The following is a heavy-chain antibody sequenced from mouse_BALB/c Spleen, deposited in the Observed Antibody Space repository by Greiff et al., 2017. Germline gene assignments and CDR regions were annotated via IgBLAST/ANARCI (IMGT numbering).Heavy chain of an antibody. CDR3: ARGNPYAMDY. J-gene: IGHJ4*01. D-gene: IGHD2-1*01. V-gene: IGHV5-12-1*01. Sequence: EVQRVESGGGLVKPGGSLKLSCAASGFAFSSYDMSWVRQTPEKRLEWVAYISSGGGSTYYPDTVKGRFTISRDNAKNTLYLQMSSLKSEDTAMYYCARGNPYAMDYWGQGTSVTVSS. CDR1: GFAFSSYD. CDR2: ISSGGGST.